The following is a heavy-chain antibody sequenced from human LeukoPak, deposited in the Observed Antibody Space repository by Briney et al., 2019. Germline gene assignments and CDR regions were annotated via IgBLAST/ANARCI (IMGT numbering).Heavy chain of an antibody. CDR1: GFTFSDYY. D-gene: IGHD1-26*01. Sequence: GGSLRLSCAASGFTFSDYYMSWIRQAPGKGLEWVANIKQDGSVKYYVDSVKGRFTISRDNAKNSLYLQMNSLRAEDTAVYYCARSIGGSESYWGQGTLVTVSS. J-gene: IGHJ4*02. V-gene: IGHV3-7*01. CDR2: IKQDGSVK. CDR3: ARSIGGSESY.